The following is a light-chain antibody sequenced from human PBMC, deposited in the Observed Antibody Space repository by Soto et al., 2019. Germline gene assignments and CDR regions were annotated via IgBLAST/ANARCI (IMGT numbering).Light chain of an antibody. CDR2: EVT. Sequence: QSVLTQPASVSGSPGQSITIYCTGTNSDIGGYNYVSWYQQYPGKAPKVIIYEVTNRPTGVSNRFSGSKSGKAASLTISGLQAEDEADYYCSSYRSVGTIVFGNGTKVTVL. CDR1: NSDIGGYNY. J-gene: IGLJ1*01. V-gene: IGLV2-14*01. CDR3: SSYRSVGTIV.